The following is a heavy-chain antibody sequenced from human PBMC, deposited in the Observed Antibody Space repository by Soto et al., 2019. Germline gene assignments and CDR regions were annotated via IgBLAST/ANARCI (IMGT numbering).Heavy chain of an antibody. Sequence: GGSLRLSCVASGFTFSNAWMSWVRQAPGKGQEWVGRIKSKTAGGTTDYAAPVKGRFTISRDDSKTTLYLQMKSLKPEDTAAYYCTPNFKPSLVGFIIFPPYWGQGTLVTVSS. D-gene: IGHD3-9*01. V-gene: IGHV3-15*01. CDR3: TPNFKPSLVGFIIFPPY. CDR1: GFTFSNAW. CDR2: IKSKTAGGTT. J-gene: IGHJ4*02.